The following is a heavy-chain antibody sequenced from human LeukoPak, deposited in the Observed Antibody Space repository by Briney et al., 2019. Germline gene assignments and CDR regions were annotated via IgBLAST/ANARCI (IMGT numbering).Heavy chain of an antibody. J-gene: IGHJ6*02. CDR2: INSDGSST. V-gene: IGHV3-74*01. Sequence: PGGSLRLSCAASGFTFSTYWMHWVRQAPGKGLVWVSRINSDGSSTNYADSVKGRFTISRDNAKNTLYLQMNSLRTEDTAVYYCAGAQYYDSTTAGGMDVWGQGTTVTVSS. CDR1: GFTFSTYW. D-gene: IGHD3-22*01. CDR3: AGAQYYDSTTAGGMDV.